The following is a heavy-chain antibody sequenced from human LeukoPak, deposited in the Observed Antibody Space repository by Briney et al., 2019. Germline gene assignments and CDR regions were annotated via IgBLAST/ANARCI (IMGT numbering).Heavy chain of an antibody. V-gene: IGHV1-69*04. Sequence: ASVKVSCKASGGTFSSYAISWVRQAPGQGLEWMGRIIPIVGIANYAQKFQGRVTITADKSTSTAYMELSRLRSDDTAVYYCARGYYYGSGSIRGAFDPWGQGTLVTVSS. CDR3: ARGYYYGSGSIRGAFDP. CDR1: GGTFSSYA. J-gene: IGHJ5*02. CDR2: IIPIVGIA. D-gene: IGHD3-10*01.